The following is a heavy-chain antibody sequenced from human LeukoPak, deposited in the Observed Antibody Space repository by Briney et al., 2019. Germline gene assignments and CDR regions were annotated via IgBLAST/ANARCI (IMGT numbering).Heavy chain of an antibody. CDR2: ITSSSSGI. D-gene: IGHD6-19*01. V-gene: IGHV3-48*02. J-gene: IGHJ4*02. Sequence: GGSLRLSCAASGMIFSSFWMSWVRQAPGKGLEWVSYITSSSSGIYYADSVKGRFTISRDNAKNSLYLQMNSLGDEDTAVYYCVSNSGWYHFDYWGQGTLVTVSS. CDR3: VSNSGWYHFDY. CDR1: GMIFSSFW.